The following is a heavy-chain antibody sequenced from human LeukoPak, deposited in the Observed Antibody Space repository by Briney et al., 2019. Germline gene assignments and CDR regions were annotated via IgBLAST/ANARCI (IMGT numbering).Heavy chain of an antibody. CDR1: GFIFSNYG. V-gene: IGHV3-30*19. J-gene: IGHJ4*02. CDR3: AKSLAAAGRPLFDY. Sequence: SLXLSCAASGFIFSNYGMHWVRQAPGKGLEWXAVISYDGSNKYYADSVKGRFTISRDNSKNTLYLQMNSLRAEDTAVYYCAKSLAAAGRPLFDYWGQGTLVTVSS. CDR2: ISYDGSNK. D-gene: IGHD6-13*01.